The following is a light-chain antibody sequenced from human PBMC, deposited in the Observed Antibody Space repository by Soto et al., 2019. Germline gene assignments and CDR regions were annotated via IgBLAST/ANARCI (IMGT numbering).Light chain of an antibody. CDR1: SSDVGSYNY. V-gene: IGLV2-11*01. CDR2: DVS. Sequence: QSALTQPRSVSGSPGQSVTISCTGTSSDVGSYNYVSWYQQHPGKAPKLMIYDVSKRPSGVPDRFSGSKSGNTASLTISGLQAEDEADYYCCSYADNDTLVFGTGTKVTVL. J-gene: IGLJ1*01. CDR3: CSYADNDTLV.